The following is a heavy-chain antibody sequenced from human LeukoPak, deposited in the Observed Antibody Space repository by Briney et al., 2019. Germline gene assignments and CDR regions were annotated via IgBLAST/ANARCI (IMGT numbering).Heavy chain of an antibody. D-gene: IGHD1-26*01. V-gene: IGHV3-48*04. CDR1: GFTFSSEA. CDR2: IGLGIT. J-gene: IGHJ4*02. Sequence: GGSLRLSCAVSGFTFSSEAMGWVRQLPGGGLEWVAHIGLGITYADSVTGRFTISRDNAKNSVYLQMNSLRAEDTAVYYCARVSGWELLLTPYFDYWGQGTLVTVSS. CDR3: ARVSGWELLLTPYFDY.